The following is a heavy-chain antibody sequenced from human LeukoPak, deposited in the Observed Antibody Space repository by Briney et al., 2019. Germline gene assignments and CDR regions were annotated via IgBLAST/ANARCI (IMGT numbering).Heavy chain of an antibody. CDR3: ARGVRL. J-gene: IGHJ4*02. Sequence: PSETLSLTCTVSGGSIGSHCYNWVRRPPDTRLEWIGCVYYSGSTNYNPSLKSRSVDTSKNQFSLNLNSVTAADTAMYYCARGVRLWGQGTLVTVSS. V-gene: IGHV4-59*11. CDR2: VYYSGST. D-gene: IGHD3-10*01. CDR1: GGSIGSHC.